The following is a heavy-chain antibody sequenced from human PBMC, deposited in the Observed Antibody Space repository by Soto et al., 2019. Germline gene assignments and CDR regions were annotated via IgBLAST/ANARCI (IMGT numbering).Heavy chain of an antibody. CDR2: FYYSGTT. D-gene: IGHD3-16*01. Sequence: QLQLQGSGPGLVKPSETLSLTCTVSGGSVSSAIDYWAWIRQPPGKGLEWIGTFYYSGTTHYNPSLESRVSISVDTSKNQFSLQLSSVTAAYTAVYYCARRVPGDYGHWFDPWGQGTLVTVSS. J-gene: IGHJ5*02. CDR1: GGSVSSAIDY. CDR3: ARRVPGDYGHWFDP. V-gene: IGHV4-39*01.